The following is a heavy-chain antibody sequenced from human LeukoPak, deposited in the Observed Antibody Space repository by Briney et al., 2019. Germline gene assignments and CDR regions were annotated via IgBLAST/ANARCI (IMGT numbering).Heavy chain of an antibody. D-gene: IGHD3-22*01. Sequence: GGSLRLSCAASGFTFSSYGMHWVRQAPGKGLEWVAVISYDGSNKYYADSVKGRFTISRDNSKNTLYLQMNSLRAEDTAVYYCAKAAYYYDSSGYSSGYYFDYWGQGTLVTVSS. CDR1: GFTFSSYG. V-gene: IGHV3-30*18. J-gene: IGHJ4*02. CDR3: AKAAYYYDSSGYSSGYYFDY. CDR2: ISYDGSNK.